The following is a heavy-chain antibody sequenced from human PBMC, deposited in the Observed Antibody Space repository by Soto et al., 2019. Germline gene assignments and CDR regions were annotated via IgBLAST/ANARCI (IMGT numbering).Heavy chain of an antibody. Sequence: ASVKVSCKASGYTFTSYDINWVRQATGQGLERMGWMNPNSGNTGYAQKFQGRVTMTRNTSISTAYMELSSLRSEDTAVYYCARGRVRRRSSLGYWGQGTLVTVSS. D-gene: IGHD6-13*01. V-gene: IGHV1-8*01. CDR3: ARGRVRRRSSLGY. CDR1: GYTFTSYD. CDR2: MNPNSGNT. J-gene: IGHJ4*02.